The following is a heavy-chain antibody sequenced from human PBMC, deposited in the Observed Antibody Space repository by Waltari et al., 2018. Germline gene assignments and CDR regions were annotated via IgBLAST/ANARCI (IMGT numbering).Heavy chain of an antibody. J-gene: IGHJ4*02. Sequence: AMHWVRQAPGKGPEWVALISKDGSYTDYVDSVKGRFTISRDNSKNTLFLQMNSLTAEDTAVYYCARKFQAYYFDYWGQGSLVTVSS. CDR1: A. V-gene: IGHV3-30*04. CDR3: ARKFQAYYFDY. CDR2: ISKDGSYT.